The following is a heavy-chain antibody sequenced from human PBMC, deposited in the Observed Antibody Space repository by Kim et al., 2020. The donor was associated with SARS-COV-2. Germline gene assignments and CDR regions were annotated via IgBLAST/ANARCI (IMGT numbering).Heavy chain of an antibody. CDR1: GFTFSSYA. Sequence: GGSLRLSCAASGFTFSSYAMSWVRQAPGKGLEWVSAISGSGGSTYYADSVKGRFTISRDNSKNTLYLQMNSLRAEDTAVYYCAKDPHIRVYYGSGSYRARPTDWFDPWGQGTLVTVSS. D-gene: IGHD3-10*01. V-gene: IGHV3-23*01. CDR3: AKDPHIRVYYGSGSYRARPTDWFDP. J-gene: IGHJ5*02. CDR2: ISGSGGST.